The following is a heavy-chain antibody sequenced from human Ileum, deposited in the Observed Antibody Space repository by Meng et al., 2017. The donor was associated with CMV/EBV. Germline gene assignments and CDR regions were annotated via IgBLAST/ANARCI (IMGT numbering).Heavy chain of an antibody. J-gene: IGHJ4*02. CDR3: ARTTKARTSYYDTFDY. CDR1: GFSLPRGLG. Sequence: QITLKESGPTVVKPTKTLTRTCTFAGFSLPRGLGLGWIRQPPGKALGWLAAVFWDDDKHYSPSLKSRLSIIKDTSNNQVFLTMTNVDPVDTASYYCARTTKARTSYYDTFDYWGQGTLFTVSS. D-gene: IGHD3-22*01. CDR2: VFWDDDK. V-gene: IGHV2-5*02.